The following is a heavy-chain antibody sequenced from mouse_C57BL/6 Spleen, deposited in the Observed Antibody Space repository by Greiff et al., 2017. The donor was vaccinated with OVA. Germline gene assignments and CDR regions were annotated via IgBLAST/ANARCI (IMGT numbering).Heavy chain of an antibody. CDR3: ANWDVGFAY. Sequence: QVQLQQPGAELVKPGASVKLSCKASGYTFTSYWMHWVKQRPGQGLEWIGMIHPNSCSTNYNEKFKSKATLTVDKSSSTAYMQLSSLTSEDSAVYYCANWDVGFAYWGQGTLVTVSA. D-gene: IGHD4-1*01. CDR2: IHPNSCST. CDR1: GYTFTSYW. J-gene: IGHJ3*01. V-gene: IGHV1-64*01.